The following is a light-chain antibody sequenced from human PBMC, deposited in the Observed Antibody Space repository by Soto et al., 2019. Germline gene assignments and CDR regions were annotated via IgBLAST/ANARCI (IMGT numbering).Light chain of an antibody. CDR2: KAS. Sequence: DIQMTQSPSSLSAFVGDRVTITCRASQSIRNWLAWYQQKPGKAPRLLIYKASSLQSGVPSRFSGSGSGTDFPLTISSLQPDDSATYYCQQYDSSSTFGGGTKVEIK. V-gene: IGKV1-5*03. J-gene: IGKJ4*01. CDR1: QSIRNW. CDR3: QQYDSSST.